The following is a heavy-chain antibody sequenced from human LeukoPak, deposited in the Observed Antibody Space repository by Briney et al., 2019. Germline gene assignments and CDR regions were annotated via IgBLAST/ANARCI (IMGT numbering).Heavy chain of an antibody. CDR2: IKSKTDGGTT. V-gene: IGHV3-15*01. CDR3: TTDPPYNYYYMDV. Sequence: GGSLRLSCAASGFTFSSYAMSWVRQAPGKGLEWVGRIKSKTDGGTTEYAAPVKGRFTISRDDSKNTLYLQMNSLKTEDTAVYYCTTDPPYNYYYMDVWGKGTTVTVSS. J-gene: IGHJ6*03. CDR1: GFTFSSYA.